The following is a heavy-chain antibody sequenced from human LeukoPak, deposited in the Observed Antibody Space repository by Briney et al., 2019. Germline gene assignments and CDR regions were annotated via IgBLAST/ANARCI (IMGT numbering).Heavy chain of an antibody. CDR1: GFTFSSYA. D-gene: IGHD6-13*01. Sequence: GGSLRLSCAASGFTFSSYAMSWVRQAPGKGLEWVSAVSGSGGSTYYADSVKGRFTISRDNSKNTLYLQMNSLRAEDTAVYYCAKGFSIRSSWYFDYWGQGTLVTVSS. CDR2: VSGSGGST. CDR3: AKGFSIRSSWYFDY. J-gene: IGHJ4*02. V-gene: IGHV3-23*01.